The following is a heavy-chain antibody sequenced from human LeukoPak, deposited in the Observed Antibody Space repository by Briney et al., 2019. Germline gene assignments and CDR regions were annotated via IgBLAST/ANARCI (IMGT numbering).Heavy chain of an antibody. J-gene: IGHJ4*02. D-gene: IGHD5-12*01. Sequence: EESLEISCKGSGYSFTSYWIGWVRQMPGKGLELMGTIYPGDSDTRYSPSFQGQVTISADKSISTAYLQWSSLKASDTAMYYCASLYSGYDYQFDYWGQGTLVTVSS. CDR2: IYPGDSDT. CDR3: ASLYSGYDYQFDY. CDR1: GYSFTSYW. V-gene: IGHV5-51*01.